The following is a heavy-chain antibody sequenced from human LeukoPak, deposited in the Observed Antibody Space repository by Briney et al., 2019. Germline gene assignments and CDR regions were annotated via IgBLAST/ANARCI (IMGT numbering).Heavy chain of an antibody. D-gene: IGHD5-18*01. V-gene: IGHV4-61*02. CDR1: GGSITSNSFY. CDR2: IYYTGST. CDR3: ARVGYSYGSAYFDY. J-gene: IGHJ4*02. Sequence: PSETLSLTCSVSGGSITSNSFYWSWVRQPAGKGLEWIGRIYYTGSTNYNPPLKSRVTLSVDTSKNQFSLRLNSVTAADTAVYCCARVGYSYGSAYFDYWGQGTLVTVSS.